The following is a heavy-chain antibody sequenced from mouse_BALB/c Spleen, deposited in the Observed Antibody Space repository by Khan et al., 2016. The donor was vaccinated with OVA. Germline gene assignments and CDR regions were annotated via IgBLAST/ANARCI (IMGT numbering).Heavy chain of an antibody. D-gene: IGHD1-1*01. Sequence: EVQLQESGPGLVKPSQSLSLTCTVTGYSITSNYAWNWIRQFPGNKLEWMGYISYSGSTSYNPSLKSRISLTRDTSKNQFFLQLNSVTTEDTATYYCARGNYYGYAMDYWGQGTSVTVSS. J-gene: IGHJ4*01. CDR2: ISYSGST. CDR3: ARGNYYGYAMDY. V-gene: IGHV3-2*02. CDR1: GYSITSNYA.